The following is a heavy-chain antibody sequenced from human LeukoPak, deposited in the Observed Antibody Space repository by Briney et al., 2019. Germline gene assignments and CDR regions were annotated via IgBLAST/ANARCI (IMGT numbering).Heavy chain of an antibody. CDR1: GFTFSTYG. D-gene: IGHD1-1*01. J-gene: IGHJ4*02. CDR3: ARDPPDGGTTGGWVDY. Sequence: PGGSLRLSCAASGFTFSTYGMHWVRQAPGKGLEWVAVIWYDGGNEKYADSVKGRFTISRENSKNTLFLQMNSLGAEDTAMYYCARDPPDGGTTGGWVDYWGQGTLVTVSS. CDR2: IWYDGGNE. V-gene: IGHV3-33*01.